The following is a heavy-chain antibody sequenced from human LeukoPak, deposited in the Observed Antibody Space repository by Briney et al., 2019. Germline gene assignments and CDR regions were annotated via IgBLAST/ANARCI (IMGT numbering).Heavy chain of an antibody. CDR2: IGGSGGDT. CDR3: ATSSGWYPKYFDY. J-gene: IGHJ4*02. V-gene: IGHV3-23*01. D-gene: IGHD6-19*01. Sequence: GGSLRLSCAASGFTFNTYPMSWVRQAPGKGLEWVSVIGGSGGDTYYADSGKGRFTISRDNSKNTLYLKMNSLRAEDTAVYYCATSSGWYPKYFDYWGQGTLVTVSS. CDR1: GFTFNTYP.